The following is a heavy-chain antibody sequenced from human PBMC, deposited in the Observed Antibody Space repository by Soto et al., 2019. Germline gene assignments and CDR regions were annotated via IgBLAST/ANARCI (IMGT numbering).Heavy chain of an antibody. CDR2: INPNSGGT. Sequence: ASVKVSCKASGYTFTGYYMHWVRQAPGQGLEWMGWINPNSGGTNYAQKLQGRVTMTRDPSISTAYMELSRLRSDDTAVYYCARDIDMDIVVEVAATAPGYWGQGTLVTVSA. V-gene: IGHV1-2*02. CDR3: ARDIDMDIVVEVAATAPGY. CDR1: GYTFTGYY. J-gene: IGHJ4*02. D-gene: IGHD2-15*01.